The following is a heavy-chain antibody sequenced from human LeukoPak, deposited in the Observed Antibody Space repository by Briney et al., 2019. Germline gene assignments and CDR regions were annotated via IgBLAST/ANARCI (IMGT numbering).Heavy chain of an antibody. CDR2: MSGAGDNT. D-gene: IGHD5/OR15-5a*01. CDR1: GFIFRNYA. J-gene: IGHJ2*01. CDR3: AKDYSVCNWCFDL. V-gene: IGHV3-23*01. Sequence: GGPLRLSCTASGFIFRNYAMSCVRQAPGKGLEWVSTMSGAGDNTNNADSVTGRFTIPRDNSKNTLYPQMNSLRPEDTAVYYSAKDYSVCNWCFDLWGRGTLVTVSS.